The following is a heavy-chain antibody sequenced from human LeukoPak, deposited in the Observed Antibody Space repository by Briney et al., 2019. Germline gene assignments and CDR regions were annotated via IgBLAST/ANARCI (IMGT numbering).Heavy chain of an antibody. Sequence: SKTLSLTCAVYGGSFSGYYWSWIRQPPGKGLEWIGEINHSGSTNYNPSLKSRVTISVDTSKNQFSLKLSSVTAADTAVYYCASLYGVPTINWFDPWGQGTLVTVSS. CDR1: GGSFSGYY. CDR3: ASLYGVPTINWFDP. D-gene: IGHD4-17*01. CDR2: INHSGST. J-gene: IGHJ5*02. V-gene: IGHV4-34*01.